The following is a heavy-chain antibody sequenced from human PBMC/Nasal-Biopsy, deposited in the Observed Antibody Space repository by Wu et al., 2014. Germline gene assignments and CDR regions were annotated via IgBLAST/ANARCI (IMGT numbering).Heavy chain of an antibody. CDR3: AREGHCGGGACYHVVDY. V-gene: IGHV1-2*06. CDR2: INPRSGGT. J-gene: IGHJ4*02. CDR1: GFIFSNYY. D-gene: IGHD2-21*01. Sequence: AEVKKPGASVKVSCKTSGFIFSNYYIHWVRQAPGQGPEWMGRINPRSGGTNEAQKFQGRVTLTRDTSTSMAYMELSSLKSDDTAVYYCAREGHCGGGACYHVVDYWGQGALVIVSS.